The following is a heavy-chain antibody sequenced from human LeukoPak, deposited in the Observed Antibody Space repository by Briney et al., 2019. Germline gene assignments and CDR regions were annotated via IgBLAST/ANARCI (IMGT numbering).Heavy chain of an antibody. CDR2: IKGKTDGETT. J-gene: IGHJ4*02. CDR1: GFTFNNAW. D-gene: IGHD3-10*01. Sequence: PAGTLRLSCAASGFTFNNAWLSWVRQAPGKGLEWFGRIKGKTDGETTDYATPVKSRFIISRGDSKDTLYLQTNSLKTEDTAVYYCTTEGYYVSGIYWGQGTLVTVSS. CDR3: TTEGYYVSGIY. V-gene: IGHV3-15*01.